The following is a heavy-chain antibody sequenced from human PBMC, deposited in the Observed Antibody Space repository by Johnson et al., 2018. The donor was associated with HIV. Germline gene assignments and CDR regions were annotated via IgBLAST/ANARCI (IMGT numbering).Heavy chain of an antibody. V-gene: IGHV3-43D*03. CDR3: ARVGGIAVAPNDAFDI. CDR1: RFTFDDYA. J-gene: IGHJ3*02. Sequence: EVQLVESGGVVVQPGGSLRLSCETSRFTFDDYAMHWVRQAPGKGLEWVSLINWDGDSTYYADSVKGRFTISRANSKNTLYLQMNSLRAEDTAVYYCARVGGIAVAPNDAFDIWGQGTMVTVSS. D-gene: IGHD6-19*01. CDR2: INWDGDST.